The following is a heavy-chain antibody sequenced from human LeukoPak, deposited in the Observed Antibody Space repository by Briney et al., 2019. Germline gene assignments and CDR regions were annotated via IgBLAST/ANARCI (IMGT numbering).Heavy chain of an antibody. J-gene: IGHJ6*03. CDR2: IIPIFGTA. V-gene: IGHV1-69*05. CDR3: ARGQAVAGAYYYYYMDV. Sequence: SVKVSCKASGGTFSSYAISWVRQSPGPGLEWMGRIIPIFGTANYAQKFQARVTTTTDESTSTAYMELSSLRSEDTAVYYCARGQAVAGAYYYYYMDVWGKGTTVTVSS. D-gene: IGHD6-19*01. CDR1: GGTFSSYA.